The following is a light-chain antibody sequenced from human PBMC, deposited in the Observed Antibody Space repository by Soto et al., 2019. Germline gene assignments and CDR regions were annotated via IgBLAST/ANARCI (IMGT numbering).Light chain of an antibody. CDR3: QQSYNSPPLT. Sequence: DILLTQSPSSLSASVGDRVTITCRASQNIDMYLSWYQQKPGRAPELLIYAASTLQSGVPSRFSGSGSGTHFSLTISGLQPEDFATYFCQQSYNSPPLTFGAGTKVEI. CDR1: QNIDMY. V-gene: IGKV1-39*01. J-gene: IGKJ4*01. CDR2: AAS.